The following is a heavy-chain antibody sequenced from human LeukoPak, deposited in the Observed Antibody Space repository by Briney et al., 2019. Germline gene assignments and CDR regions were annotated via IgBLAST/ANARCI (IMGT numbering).Heavy chain of an antibody. J-gene: IGHJ4*02. Sequence: SQTLSLTCAISGDSVSSNSAAWNWIRQSPSRGLEWLGRTYYRSKWYNDYAVPVKSRMTINPDTSKNQFSLQLNSVTPEDTAVYYCARETPFWGNPYYFDYWGQGTLVTVSS. V-gene: IGHV6-1*01. D-gene: IGHD3-16*01. CDR1: GDSVSSNSAA. CDR3: ARETPFWGNPYYFDY. CDR2: TYYRSKWYN.